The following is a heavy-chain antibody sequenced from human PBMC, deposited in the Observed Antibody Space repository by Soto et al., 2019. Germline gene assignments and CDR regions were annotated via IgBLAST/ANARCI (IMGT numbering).Heavy chain of an antibody. J-gene: IGHJ6*03. CDR3: ARGGEFPLTNWNYYYHMDV. D-gene: IGHD3-10*01. V-gene: IGHV4-31*03. CDR2: IYYSGST. CDR1: GGSISSGGYY. Sequence: QVQLQESGPGLVKPSQTLSLTCTVSGGSISSGGYYWSWIRQHPGKGLEWIGYIYYSGSTYYNPSLKSRVTISVDTSKNQFTLKLSSVTAADTAVYYCARGGEFPLTNWNYYYHMDVWGKGTTVTVSS.